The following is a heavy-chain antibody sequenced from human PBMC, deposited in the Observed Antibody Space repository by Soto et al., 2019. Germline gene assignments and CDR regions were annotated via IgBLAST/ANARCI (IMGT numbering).Heavy chain of an antibody. CDR3: ARGDIYYYGLDY. Sequence: SETLSLTCAVSGGSISSGGYSCNWIRQPPGKGLEWIGYIYHSGSTYYNPSLKSRVTISVDTSKNQFSLKLSSVTAADTAVYYCARGDIYYYGLDYWGQGTLVTVSS. CDR2: IYHSGST. J-gene: IGHJ4*02. CDR1: GGSISSGGYS. V-gene: IGHV4-30-2*01. D-gene: IGHD3-10*01.